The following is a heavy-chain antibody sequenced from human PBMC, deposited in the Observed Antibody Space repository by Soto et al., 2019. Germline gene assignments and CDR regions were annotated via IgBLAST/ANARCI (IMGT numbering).Heavy chain of an antibody. V-gene: IGHV3-23*01. Sequence: EVQLLESGGGLVQPGGSLRLSCAASGFTLGTYVMTWVRQAPGKGLEWVSAISGSGGSTNYADPVKGRFTISRDNTKNTLCLQMNSLRVEDTAVYYCAKDRKGSYCSGGTCYSFDYWGQGTLVTVPS. CDR1: GFTLGTYV. CDR2: ISGSGGST. J-gene: IGHJ4*02. CDR3: AKDRKGSYCSGGTCYSFDY. D-gene: IGHD2-15*01.